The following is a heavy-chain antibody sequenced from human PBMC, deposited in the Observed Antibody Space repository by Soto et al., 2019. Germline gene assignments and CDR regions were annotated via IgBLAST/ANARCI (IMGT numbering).Heavy chain of an antibody. CDR3: ARGQYSSGLNWFEP. CDR2: INHSGST. V-gene: IGHV4-34*01. D-gene: IGHD6-19*01. CDR1: CGSFSGYY. J-gene: IGHJ5*02. Sequence: QVQLQQWGAGLLKPSETLSLTCAVYCGSFSGYYLSWIRHPPGNGLEWVGEINHSGSTNYNPSLKSRVTISVDTSKNQFSLKLSSVTAADTAVYYCARGQYSSGLNWFEPWGQGTLVTVSS.